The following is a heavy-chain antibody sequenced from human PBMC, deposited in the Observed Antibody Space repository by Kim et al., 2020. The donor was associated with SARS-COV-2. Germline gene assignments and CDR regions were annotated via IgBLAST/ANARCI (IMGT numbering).Heavy chain of an antibody. V-gene: IGHV3-48*02. CDR2: ISSSSSTI. D-gene: IGHD4-17*01. CDR1: GFTFSSYS. J-gene: IGHJ5*02. Sequence: GGSLRLSCAASGFTFSSYSMNWVRQAPGKGLEWVSYISSSSSTIYYADSVKGRFTISRDNAKNSLYLQMNSLRDEDTAVYYCAPGGYGDYVSWFDPWGQGTLVTVSS. CDR3: APGGYGDYVSWFDP.